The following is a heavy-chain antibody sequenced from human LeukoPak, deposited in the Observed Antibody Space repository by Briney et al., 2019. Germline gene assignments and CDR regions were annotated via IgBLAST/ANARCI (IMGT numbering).Heavy chain of an antibody. CDR2: ISGSGGST. V-gene: IGHV3-23*01. D-gene: IGHD1-26*01. CDR3: AKDSGSSYTPSDFDY. CDR1: GFTFSSYA. J-gene: IGHJ4*02. Sequence: PGGSLRLSCAASGFTFSSYAMSWVRQAPGKGLEWVSAISGSGGSTYYADSVKGRFTTSRDNSKNTLYLQMNSLRAEDTAVYYCAKDSGSSYTPSDFDYWGQGTLVTVSS.